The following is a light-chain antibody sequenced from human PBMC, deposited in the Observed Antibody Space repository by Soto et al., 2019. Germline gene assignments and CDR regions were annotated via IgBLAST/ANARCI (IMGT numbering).Light chain of an antibody. Sequence: SVLTRPASVYGSPGQAITISCTGASSDVGSYNFVSWYQQYPGKVPKLMIYEDTKRPSGVSIRFSGSKSGNTASLTISGLQAEDEADYYCCSYARSRAWLCGGGTKVTVL. J-gene: IGLJ3*02. CDR3: CSYARSRAWL. CDR1: SSDVGSYNF. CDR2: EDT. V-gene: IGLV2-23*01.